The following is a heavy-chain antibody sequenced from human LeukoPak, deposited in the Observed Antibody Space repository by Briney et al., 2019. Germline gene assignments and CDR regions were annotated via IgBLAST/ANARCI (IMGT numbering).Heavy chain of an antibody. Sequence: PGGSLRLSCAASGFTFSSYGMHWVRQAPGKGLEWVANIKQDGSEKYYVDSVKGRFTISRDNAKNSLYLQMNNLRAEDTAVYYCASSSWVPNWGQGTLVTVSS. J-gene: IGHJ4*02. CDR2: IKQDGSEK. V-gene: IGHV3-7*01. CDR1: GFTFSSYG. D-gene: IGHD6-13*01. CDR3: ASSSWVPN.